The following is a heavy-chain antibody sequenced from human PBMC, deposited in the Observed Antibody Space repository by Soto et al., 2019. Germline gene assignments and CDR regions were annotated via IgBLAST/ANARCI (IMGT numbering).Heavy chain of an antibody. D-gene: IGHD2-8*02. J-gene: IGHJ6*02. CDR1: GYTFTSSY. V-gene: IGHV1-46*01. Sequence: ASVKVSCKASGYTFTSSYIHWVRQAPGQGPEWMGIINPTSGGTSYAQNLQGRVTMTRDTSTRTVYMELNSLRSDDTAVYYCARGPGASGLDVWGQGTTVTGFS. CDR3: ARGPGASGLDV. CDR2: INPTSGGT.